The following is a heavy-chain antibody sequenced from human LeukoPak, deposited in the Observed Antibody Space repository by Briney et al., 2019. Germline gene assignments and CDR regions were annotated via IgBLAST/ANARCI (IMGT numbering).Heavy chain of an antibody. CDR3: ARDLYVSGGDAFDI. CDR2: ISSSSSST. J-gene: IGHJ3*02. V-gene: IGHV3-21*01. D-gene: IGHD3-10*01. Sequence: GGSLRLSCVASGFTFSSYTMSWVRQAPGKGLEWVSAISSSSSSTSYADSVKGRFTISRDNAKNSLSLQMSSLRAEDTAVYYCARDLYVSGGDAFDIWGQGTMVTVSS. CDR1: GFTFSSYT.